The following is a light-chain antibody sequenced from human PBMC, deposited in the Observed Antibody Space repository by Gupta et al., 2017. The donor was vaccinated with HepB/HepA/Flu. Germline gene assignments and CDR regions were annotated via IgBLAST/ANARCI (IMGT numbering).Light chain of an antibody. V-gene: IGLV1-44*01. CDR2: SNN. CDR1: SSNLGGNT. Sequence: QSVLTQPPSESEPPGQRVTIACSGSSSNLGGNTVNWYQQVPGTTPKLLIHSNNGRHSGVPVRFSGSKSGASASMAISRLQAEDVADYYCSARDGSWNGYVFGSGTTVTVL. CDR3: SARDGSWNGYV. J-gene: IGLJ1*01.